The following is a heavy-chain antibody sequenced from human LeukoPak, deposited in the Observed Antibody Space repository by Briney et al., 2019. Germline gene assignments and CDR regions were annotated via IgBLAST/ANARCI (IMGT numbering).Heavy chain of an antibody. J-gene: IGHJ4*02. CDR2: TWFDGSNK. Sequence: GGSLRLSCAASGFTFSNYGMHWVRQAPGKGLEWVAVTWFDGSNKYYADSVKGRFTISRDNSKNTLYLQMNTLRAEDTAVYYCAKDGGLWVSAHWGDSWGRGTLVTVSS. CDR1: GFTFSNYG. V-gene: IGHV3-33*06. D-gene: IGHD7-27*01. CDR3: AKDGGLWVSAHWGDS.